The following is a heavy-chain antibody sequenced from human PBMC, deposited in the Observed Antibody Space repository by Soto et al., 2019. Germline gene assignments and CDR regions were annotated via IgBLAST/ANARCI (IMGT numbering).Heavy chain of an antibody. CDR1: GGSISSYY. V-gene: IGHV4-59*01. Sequence: SETLSLTCTVSGGSISSYYWSWIRQPPGKGLEWIGYIYYSGSTNYNPSLKSRVTISVDTSKNQFSLKLSSVTAADTAVYYCARVHDYGDPWYYFDYWGQGTLVTVSS. CDR2: IYYSGST. D-gene: IGHD4-17*01. CDR3: ARVHDYGDPWYYFDY. J-gene: IGHJ4*02.